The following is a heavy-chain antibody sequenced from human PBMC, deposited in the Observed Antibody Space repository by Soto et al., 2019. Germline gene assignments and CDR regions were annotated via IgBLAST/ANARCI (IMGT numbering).Heavy chain of an antibody. V-gene: IGHV1-18*01. CDR3: ARDRCRGGSCRNKAKGFDY. J-gene: IGHJ4*02. CDR2: ISAYNGNT. Sequence: ASVKVSCKASGYTFTSYGISWVRQAPGQGLEWMGWISAYNGNTNYAQKLQGRVTMTTDTSTSTAYMELRSLRSDDTAVYYCARDRCRGGSCRNKAKGFDYWGQGTLVTVSS. CDR1: GYTFTSYG. D-gene: IGHD2-15*01.